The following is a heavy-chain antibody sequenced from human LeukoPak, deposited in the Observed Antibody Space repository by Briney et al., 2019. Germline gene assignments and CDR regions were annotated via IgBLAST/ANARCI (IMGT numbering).Heavy chain of an antibody. Sequence: ASVKVSCKASGYTFTDYYMHWVRQAPGQGLEWMGWINPKSGGTNYAQKFLGRVTMTRDTSIRTAYMELSRLRSDDTAVYYCARSPHILTGENFDYWGQGTLVTVSS. V-gene: IGHV1-2*02. D-gene: IGHD3-9*01. CDR3: ARSPHILTGENFDY. CDR2: INPKSGGT. CDR1: GYTFTDYY. J-gene: IGHJ4*02.